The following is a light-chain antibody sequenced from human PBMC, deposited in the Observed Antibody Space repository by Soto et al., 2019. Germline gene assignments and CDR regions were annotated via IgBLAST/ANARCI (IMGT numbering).Light chain of an antibody. CDR3: QQRSNWPSLT. J-gene: IGKJ4*01. Sequence: EIVLTQSPATLSLSPGERATLSCRASQSVSSYLAGYQQKPGQAPRLLIYDASNRATGIPVRFSGSGSGTDFTLTISSLEPEYFSVYYCQQRSNWPSLTFGGGPKVQIK. CDR2: DAS. CDR1: QSVSSY. V-gene: IGKV3-11*01.